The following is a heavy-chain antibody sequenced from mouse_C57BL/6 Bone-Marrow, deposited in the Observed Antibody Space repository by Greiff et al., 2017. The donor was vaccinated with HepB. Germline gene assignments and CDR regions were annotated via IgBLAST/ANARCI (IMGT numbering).Heavy chain of an antibody. Sequence: EVKLMESGGGLVQPGGSLKLSCAASGFTFSDYYMYWVRQTPEKRLEWVAYISNGGGSTYYPDTVKGRFTISRDNAKNTLYLQMSRLKSEDTAMYYCARQRDWDWFAYWGQGTLVTVSA. J-gene: IGHJ3*01. V-gene: IGHV5-12*01. D-gene: IGHD4-1*01. CDR3: ARQRDWDWFAY. CDR2: ISNGGGST. CDR1: GFTFSDYY.